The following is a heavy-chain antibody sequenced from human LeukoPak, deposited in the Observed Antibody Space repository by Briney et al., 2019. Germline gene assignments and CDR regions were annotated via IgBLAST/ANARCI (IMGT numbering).Heavy chain of an antibody. CDR2: IYYSGST. Sequence: SETLSLTCTVSGGSVSSGSYYWSWIRQPPGKGLEWIGYIYYSGSTNYNPSLKGRVTISVDTSKNQFSLKLSSVTAADTAVYYCASEERPRRSAFDIWGQGTMVTISS. J-gene: IGHJ3*02. CDR1: GGSVSSGSYY. CDR3: ASEERPRRSAFDI. V-gene: IGHV4-61*01. D-gene: IGHD5-24*01.